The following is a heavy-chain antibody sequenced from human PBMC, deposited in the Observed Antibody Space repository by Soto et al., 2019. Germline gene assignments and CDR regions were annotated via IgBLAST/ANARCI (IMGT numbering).Heavy chain of an antibody. J-gene: IGHJ4*02. D-gene: IGHD2-8*01. V-gene: IGHV1-18*01. CDR1: GYTFTSYG. CDR2: ISAYNGNT. CDR3: ARFLYCNNGVCSNFDY. Sequence: ASVKVSCKASGYTFTSYGISWVRQAPGQGLEWMGWISAYNGNTNYAQKLQGRVTMTTDTSTSTAYMELRSLRSDDTAVYYCARFLYCNNGVCSNFDYWGQGTMVTVSS.